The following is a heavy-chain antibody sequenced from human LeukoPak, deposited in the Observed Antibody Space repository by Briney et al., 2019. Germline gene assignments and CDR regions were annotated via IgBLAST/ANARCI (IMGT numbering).Heavy chain of an antibody. J-gene: IGHJ4*02. CDR3: ANEIRPNDY. V-gene: IGHV3-23*01. CDR2: ISISGSKT. D-gene: IGHD4-17*01. Sequence: GGSLRLSCAASEFDFSSHAMTWVRQAPGKGLEWVSAISISGSKTYYADSVKGRFTISRDNSKNTLYLQMNSLRAEDTAVYYCANEIRPNDYWGQGTQVAVSS. CDR1: EFDFSSHA.